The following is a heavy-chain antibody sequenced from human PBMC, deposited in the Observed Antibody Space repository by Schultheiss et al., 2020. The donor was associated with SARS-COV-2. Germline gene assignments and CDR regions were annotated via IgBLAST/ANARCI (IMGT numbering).Heavy chain of an antibody. CDR1: GFTFSGSA. D-gene: IGHD6-19*01. Sequence: GGSLRLSCAASGFTFSGSAMHWVRQASGKGLEWVGRIRSKANSYATAYAASVKGRFTISRDNSKNTLYLQMDSLRAEDTAVYYCAKAVYGRIAVAGDAFDIWGQGTMVTVSS. CDR3: AKAVYGRIAVAGDAFDI. J-gene: IGHJ3*02. CDR2: IRSKANSYAT. V-gene: IGHV3-73*01.